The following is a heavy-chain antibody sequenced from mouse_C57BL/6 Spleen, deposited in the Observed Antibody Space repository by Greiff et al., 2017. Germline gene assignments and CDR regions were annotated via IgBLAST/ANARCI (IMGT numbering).Heavy chain of an antibody. CDR3: ARYSNYTGWLAY. CDR1: GFNIKNTY. CDR2: IDPANGNT. V-gene: IGHV14-3*01. J-gene: IGHJ3*01. D-gene: IGHD2-5*01. Sequence: VQLKQSVAELVRPGASVKLSCKASGFNIKNTYMHWVKQRPEQGLEWIGRIDPANGNTKYAPKFQGKATITADTSSNTAYLQLSSLTSEDTASYYCARYSNYTGWLAYWGQGTLVTVSA.